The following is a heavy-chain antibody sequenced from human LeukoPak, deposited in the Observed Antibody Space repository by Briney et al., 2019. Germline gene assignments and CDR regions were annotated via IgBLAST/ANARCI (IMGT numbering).Heavy chain of an antibody. CDR2: IYYSGST. D-gene: IGHD3-22*01. CDR1: GGSISSYY. CDR3: ARQKYYDSSGYYGLSAFDI. Sequence: SETLSLTCTVSGGSISSYYWSWIRQPPGKGLEWIGYIYYSGSTNYNPSLKSRVTISVDTSKNQFSLKLSSVTAADTAVYYCARQKYYDSSGYYGLSAFDIWGQGTMVTVS. J-gene: IGHJ3*02. V-gene: IGHV4-59*08.